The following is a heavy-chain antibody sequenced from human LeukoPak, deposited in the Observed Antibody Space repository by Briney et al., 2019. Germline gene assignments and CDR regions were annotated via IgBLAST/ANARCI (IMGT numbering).Heavy chain of an antibody. CDR1: GYTFTSYY. D-gene: IGHD3/OR15-3a*01. V-gene: IGHV1-46*01. J-gene: IGHJ6*02. Sequence: GASVKVSCKASGYTFTSYYMHWVRQAPGQGLEWMGIINPSGGSTSYAQKFQGRVTMTRDTSTSTVYMELSSLRSEDTAVYYCARWGASGLALIYYYGMDVWGQGTTVTVSS. CDR2: INPSGGST. CDR3: ARWGASGLALIYYYGMDV.